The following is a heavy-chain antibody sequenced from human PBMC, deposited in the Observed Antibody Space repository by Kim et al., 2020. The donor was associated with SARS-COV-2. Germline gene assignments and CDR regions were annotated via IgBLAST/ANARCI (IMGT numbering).Heavy chain of an antibody. CDR1: GYTFTSYA. V-gene: IGHV7-4-1*02. Sequence: ASVKVSCKASGYTFTSYAMNWVRQAPGQGLEWMGWINTNTGNPTYAQGFTGRFVFSLDTSVSTAYLQLSSLKADDTAVYYCARDTPPPYYDILTGYYTGRGLFDYWGQGTLVAVAS. J-gene: IGHJ4*02. CDR2: INTNTGNP. CDR3: ARDTPPPYYDILTGYYTGRGLFDY. D-gene: IGHD3-9*01.